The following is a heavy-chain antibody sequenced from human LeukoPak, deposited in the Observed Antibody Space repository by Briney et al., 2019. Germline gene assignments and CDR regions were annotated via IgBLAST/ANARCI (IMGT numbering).Heavy chain of an antibody. CDR1: GFTFSSYA. J-gene: IGHJ4*02. V-gene: IGHV3-23*01. CDR3: AKDWAYYYGSGSYYNGKFDY. CDR2: ISRIGGST. D-gene: IGHD3-10*01. Sequence: PGGSLRLSCAASGFTFSSYAMSWVRQAPGKGREWVSAISRIGGSTYYADSVKGRFTISRDNSKNTLYLQMNSLRAEDTAVYYCAKDWAYYYGSGSYYNGKFDYWGQGTLVTVSS.